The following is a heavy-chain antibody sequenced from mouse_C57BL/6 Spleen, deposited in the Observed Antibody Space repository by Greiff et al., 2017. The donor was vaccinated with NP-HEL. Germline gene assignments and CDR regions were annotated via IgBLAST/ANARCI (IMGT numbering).Heavy chain of an antibody. D-gene: IGHD2-4*01. Sequence: DVHLVESGGDLVKPGGSLKLSCAASGFTFSSYGMSWVRQTPDKRLEWVATISSGGSYTYYPDSVKGRFTISRDKAKNTLYLQMSSLKSEDTAMYYRALGYDYLEGFAYWGQGTLVTVSA. J-gene: IGHJ3*01. CDR3: ALGYDYLEGFAY. V-gene: IGHV5-6*01. CDR1: GFTFSSYG. CDR2: ISSGGSYT.